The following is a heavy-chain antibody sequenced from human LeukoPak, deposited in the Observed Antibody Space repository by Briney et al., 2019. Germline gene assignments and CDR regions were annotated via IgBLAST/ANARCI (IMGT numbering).Heavy chain of an antibody. Sequence: PSETLSLTCTVSGGSIISYYWGWIRQPPGKGLEWIGYIYYSGSTNYNPSLKSRVTISVDTSKNQFSLKLSSVTAADTAVYYCARHPAGVATVLDYWGQGTLVTVSS. CDR3: ARHPAGVATVLDY. CDR2: IYYSGST. V-gene: IGHV4-59*08. J-gene: IGHJ4*02. CDR1: GGSIISYY. D-gene: IGHD5-12*01.